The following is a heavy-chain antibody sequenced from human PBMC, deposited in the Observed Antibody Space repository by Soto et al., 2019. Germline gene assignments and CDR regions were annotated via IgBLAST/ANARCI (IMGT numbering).Heavy chain of an antibody. J-gene: IGHJ4*02. CDR1: GFTFSSYG. Sequence: SLRLSCAASGFTFSSYGMHWVRQAPGKGLEWVAVISYDGSNKYYADSVKGRFTISRDNSKNTLYLQMNSLRAEDTAVYYCANFGPYDSSGYLVHWGQGTLVTVSS. CDR3: ANFGPYDSSGYLVH. D-gene: IGHD3-22*01. CDR2: ISYDGSNK. V-gene: IGHV3-30*18.